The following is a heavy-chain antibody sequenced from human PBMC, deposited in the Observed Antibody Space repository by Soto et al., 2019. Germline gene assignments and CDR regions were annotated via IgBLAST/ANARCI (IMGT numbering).Heavy chain of an antibody. D-gene: IGHD3-16*02. CDR3: AKDGGIIVKAGDAFDV. J-gene: IGHJ3*01. CDR2: ISDSGDRT. CDR1: GCTLSMSA. V-gene: IGHV3-23*01. Sequence: PGGSLRLSCASSGCTLSMSAVNWVRQAPGKGLEWVSYISDSGDRTYYADSVKGRFTISRDRSKNTVSLQLDSLRAEDTAVYYCAKDGGIIVKAGDAFDVWGQGTKVTVSS.